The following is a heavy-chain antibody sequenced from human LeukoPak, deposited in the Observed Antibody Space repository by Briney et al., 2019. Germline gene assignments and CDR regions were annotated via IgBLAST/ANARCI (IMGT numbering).Heavy chain of an antibody. CDR3: AKYFASGSYYKLPH. Sequence: GGSLTLSCAASGFTFSSYDMSWVRQAPGKGLEWVANISGSGAYTYYADPVKGRFTIARDNSKNTLYLQMNSLRAEDTAVYYCAKYFASGSYYKLPHWGQGTLVSVSS. CDR2: ISGSGAYT. J-gene: IGHJ1*01. D-gene: IGHD3-10*01. CDR1: GFTFSSYD. V-gene: IGHV3-23*01.